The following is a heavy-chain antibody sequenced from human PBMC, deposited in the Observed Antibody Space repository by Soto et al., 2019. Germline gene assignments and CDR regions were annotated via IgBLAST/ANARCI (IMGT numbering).Heavy chain of an antibody. J-gene: IGHJ4*02. V-gene: IGHV1-58*01. D-gene: IGHD2-2*01. CDR1: GFTFTSSA. CDR3: AAGPDSVPPFGY. Sequence: SVKVSCKASGFTFTSSAVQWVRQARGQRLEWIGWIVVGSGNTNYAQKFQERVTITRDMSTSTAYMELSSLRSEDTAVYYCAAGPDSVPPFGYWGQGTLGTVAS. CDR2: IVVGSGNT.